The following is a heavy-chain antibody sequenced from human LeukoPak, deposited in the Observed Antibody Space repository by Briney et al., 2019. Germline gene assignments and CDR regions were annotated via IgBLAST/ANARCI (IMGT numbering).Heavy chain of an antibody. Sequence: PSETLSLTCAVYGGSFSGYYWSWIRQPPGKGLEWIGEINHSGSTNYNPSLKSRVTISVDTSKNQFSLKLSSVTAADTAVYYCARGRMNVYYFDYWGQGTLVTVSS. CDR1: GGSFSGYY. CDR2: INHSGST. CDR3: ARGRMNVYYFDY. D-gene: IGHD1-1*01. J-gene: IGHJ4*02. V-gene: IGHV4-34*01.